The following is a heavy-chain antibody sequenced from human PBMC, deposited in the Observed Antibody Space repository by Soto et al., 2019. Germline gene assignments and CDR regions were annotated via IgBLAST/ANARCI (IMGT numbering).Heavy chain of an antibody. J-gene: IGHJ4*02. CDR3: ARTKCSGGSCYSWSLDY. D-gene: IGHD2-15*01. CDR1: GGSITTGGYY. V-gene: IGHV4-31*03. Sequence: SLETLSLTCTVSGGSITTGGYYWSWIRQLPGKGLEWIGHRYYSESTYYNPSLKSRVSISLDTSKSQFSLKLSFVTAADTAMYYCARTKCSGGSCYSWSLDYWGQGTPVTVSS. CDR2: RYYSEST.